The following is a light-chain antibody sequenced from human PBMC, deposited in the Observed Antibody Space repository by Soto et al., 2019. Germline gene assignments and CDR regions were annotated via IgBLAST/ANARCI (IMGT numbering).Light chain of an antibody. CDR2: END. CDR1: SSNIENNY. Sequence: QSVLTQPPSVSAAPGRTVTISCSGSSSNIENNYVSWYQHLPGTAPKLLIYENDKRPSGIPDRFSGSKSGTSATLGITGLQTGDEADYYCVTWDTGLSAGVFGGGTKLTVL. V-gene: IGLV1-51*02. J-gene: IGLJ3*02. CDR3: VTWDTGLSAGV.